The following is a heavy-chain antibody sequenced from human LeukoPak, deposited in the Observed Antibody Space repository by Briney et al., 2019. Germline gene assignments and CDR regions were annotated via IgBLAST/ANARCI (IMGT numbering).Heavy chain of an antibody. CDR2: IYYSGST. J-gene: IGHJ5*02. CDR1: GGSISSYY. Sequence: SETLSLTCTVSGGSISSYYWSWVRQPPGKGLEWIGYIYYSGSTNYNPSLKSRVTISVDTSKNQFPLKLSSVTAADTAVYYCARVTGGIVVVPAAMVWFDPWGQGTLVTVSS. V-gene: IGHV4-59*01. D-gene: IGHD2-2*01. CDR3: ARVTGGIVVVPAAMVWFDP.